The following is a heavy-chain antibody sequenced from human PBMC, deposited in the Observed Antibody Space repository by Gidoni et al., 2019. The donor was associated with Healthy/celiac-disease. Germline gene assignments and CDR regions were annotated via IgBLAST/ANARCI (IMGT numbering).Heavy chain of an antibody. J-gene: IGHJ5*02. V-gene: IGHV1-69*01. CDR1: GGTFSCQG. Sequence: QVQLVPSGAEVTNPGSSVNVPCKAFGGTFSCQGISRVRQAPGQGLEWRGGIIPIFGTANYAQKFQGRVTITADESTSTAYMELSSLRSEDTAVYYCARGGIGNWFDPWGQGTLVTVSS. CDR3: ARGGIGNWFDP. D-gene: IGHD6-13*01. CDR2: IIPIFGTA.